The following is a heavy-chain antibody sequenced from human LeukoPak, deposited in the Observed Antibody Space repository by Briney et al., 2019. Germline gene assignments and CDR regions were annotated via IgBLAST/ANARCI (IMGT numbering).Heavy chain of an antibody. D-gene: IGHD4-17*01. CDR1: GFTFSSYA. Sequence: GGSLRLSCAASGFTFSSYAMSWVRQAPGKGLEWVSAISGRGLSTYYAASVKGRFTISRDNSKNTLYLQMNSLRAGDTAVYYCAKGHEYGDHLVDYWGQGTLVTVSS. CDR3: AKGHEYGDHLVDY. J-gene: IGHJ4*02. V-gene: IGHV3-23*01. CDR2: ISGRGLST.